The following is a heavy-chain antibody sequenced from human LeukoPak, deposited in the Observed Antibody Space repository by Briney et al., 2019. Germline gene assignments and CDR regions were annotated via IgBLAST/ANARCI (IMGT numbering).Heavy chain of an antibody. V-gene: IGHV4-59*01. Sequence: SETLSLTCTDSGGSISSYYWSWIRQPPGKGLEWIGYIYYSGGTNYNPSLKSRVTISVDTSKNQFSLKLSSVTAADTAVYYCARGNWFDPWGQGTLVTVSS. CDR3: ARGNWFDP. CDR1: GGSISSYY. CDR2: IYYSGGT. J-gene: IGHJ5*02.